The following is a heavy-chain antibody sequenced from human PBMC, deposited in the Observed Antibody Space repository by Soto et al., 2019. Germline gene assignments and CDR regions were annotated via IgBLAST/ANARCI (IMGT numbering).Heavy chain of an antibody. J-gene: IGHJ5*02. CDR3: ARGFNWFDP. Sequence: EVQLVQSGAEVRKPGESLKISCKCSGYSFTNYWIGWVRQTPGKGLAWMGIINPGDSDTRYSPSFQGQVTISAAKSISTAYRQVSSLQASDTAMYYCARGFNWFDPWRQGTLVTVSS. CDR1: GYSFTNYW. V-gene: IGHV5-51*03. CDR2: INPGDSDT.